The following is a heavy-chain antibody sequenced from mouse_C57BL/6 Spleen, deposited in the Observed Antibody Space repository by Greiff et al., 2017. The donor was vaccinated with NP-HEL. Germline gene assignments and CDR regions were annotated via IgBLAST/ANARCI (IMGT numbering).Heavy chain of an antibody. CDR2: IYPGGGYT. CDR1: GYTFTNYW. D-gene: IGHD2-4*01. Sequence: VQLQQSGAELVRPGTSVKMSCKASGYTFTNYWIGWAKQRPGHGLEWIGDIYPGGGYTNYNEKFKGKATLTADKSSSTAYMQFSSLTSEDSAIYYCARSGSTGYDYDNYAMDYWGQGTSVTVSS. V-gene: IGHV1-63*01. CDR3: ARSGSTGYDYDNYAMDY. J-gene: IGHJ4*01.